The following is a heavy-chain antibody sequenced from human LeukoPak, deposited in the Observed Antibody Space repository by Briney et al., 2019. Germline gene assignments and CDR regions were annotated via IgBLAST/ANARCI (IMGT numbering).Heavy chain of an antibody. D-gene: IGHD1-26*01. CDR1: GFTFSSYA. J-gene: IGHJ4*02. V-gene: IGHV3-30-3*01. CDR2: ISYDGSNK. CDR3: ARSGVVGALKDY. Sequence: GGSLRLSCAASGFTFSSYAMHWVRQAPGKGLEWVAVISYDGSNKYYADSVKGRFTISRDNSKNTLYLQMNSLRAEDTAVYYCARSGVVGALKDYWGQGTLSPSPQ.